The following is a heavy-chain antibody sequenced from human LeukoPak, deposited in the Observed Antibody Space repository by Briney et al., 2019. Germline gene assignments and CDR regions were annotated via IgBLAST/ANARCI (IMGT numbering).Heavy chain of an antibody. J-gene: IGHJ3*02. V-gene: IGHV3-30*04. CDR1: GFIFSSHA. D-gene: IGHD5-18*01. CDR3: ARDKWIQLWLLGVDAFDI. CDR2: ISYGGSNK. Sequence: GGSLRLSCAASGFIFSSHAMYWVRQAPGKGLEWVAAISYGGSNKFYADSVKGRFTISRDNSKNTLYLQMNSLRAEDTAVYYCARDKWIQLWLLGVDAFDIWGQGTMVTVSS.